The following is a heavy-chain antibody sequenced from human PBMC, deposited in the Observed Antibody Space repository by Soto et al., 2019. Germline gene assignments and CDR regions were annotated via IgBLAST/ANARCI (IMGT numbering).Heavy chain of an antibody. CDR1: SFSINSRHY. Sequence: SETLSLTCSVSSFSINSRHYWGWIRQPPGKGLEGIASIYNTVSTHYNPSLKSRATISLETSQNQFSLRLNSVTAADTAIYYCARNASGRYFDYWVPGGLVT. CDR3: ARNASGRYFDY. J-gene: IGHJ4*02. CDR2: IYNTVST. D-gene: IGHD6-19*01. V-gene: IGHV4-38-2*02.